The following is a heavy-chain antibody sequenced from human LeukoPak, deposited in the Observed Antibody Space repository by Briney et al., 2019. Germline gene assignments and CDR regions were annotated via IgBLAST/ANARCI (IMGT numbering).Heavy chain of an antibody. D-gene: IGHD3-3*01. Sequence: GGSLRLSCAASGFTLSNHWMIWVRQAPGKGLECVANIKQDGIEKYYLDSVKGRFTISRDNAKNSVYLQMNSLRVEDTAVYYCAKSDDFWSGYSPAFDPWGQGTLVTVSS. CDR3: AKSDDFWSGYSPAFDP. CDR2: IKQDGIEK. CDR1: GFTLSNHW. V-gene: IGHV3-7*01. J-gene: IGHJ5*02.